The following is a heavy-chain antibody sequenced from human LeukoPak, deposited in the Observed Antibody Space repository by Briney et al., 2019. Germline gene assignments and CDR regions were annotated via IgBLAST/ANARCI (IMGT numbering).Heavy chain of an antibody. CDR1: GFTFSSYS. D-gene: IGHD1-26*01. J-gene: IGHJ4*02. CDR3: ARLVGATHYFDY. Sequence: GGSLRLSCAASGFTFSSYSMNWVRQAPGKGLEWVSSISSSSSYIYYADSVKGRFTISRDNAKNSLYLQMNSLRAEDTAVYYCARLVGATHYFDYWGQGTLVTVSS. V-gene: IGHV3-21*01. CDR2: ISSSSSYI.